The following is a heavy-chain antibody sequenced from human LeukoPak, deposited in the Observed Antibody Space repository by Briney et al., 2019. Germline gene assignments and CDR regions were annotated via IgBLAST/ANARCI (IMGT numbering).Heavy chain of an antibody. Sequence: SETLSLTCSVSGGSISSYYWSWIRQSPENGLEWIGYIYNSGNTNYNLFLKSRVTISADTSKNQFSLKLSSVTAADTAVYYCARGGVTTADTLDYWGQGTLVTVSS. CDR3: ARGGVTTADTLDY. CDR1: GGSISSYY. D-gene: IGHD4-17*01. CDR2: IYNSGNT. V-gene: IGHV4-59*12. J-gene: IGHJ4*02.